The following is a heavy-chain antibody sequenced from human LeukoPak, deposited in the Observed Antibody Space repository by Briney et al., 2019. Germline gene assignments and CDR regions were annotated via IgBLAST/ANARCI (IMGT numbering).Heavy chain of an antibody. J-gene: IGHJ4*02. CDR1: GFTFSDYY. V-gene: IGHV3-11*06. D-gene: IGHD3-16*01. Sequence: GGSLRLSCAASGFTFSDYYMSWIRQAPGKGLEWVSYISSSSSNRNYADSVKGRFTISRDNAKNSLYLQMNSLRAEDTAVYYCARLAAETGGGYFDQWGQGTLVTVSS. CDR2: ISSSSSNR. CDR3: ARLAAETGGGYFDQ.